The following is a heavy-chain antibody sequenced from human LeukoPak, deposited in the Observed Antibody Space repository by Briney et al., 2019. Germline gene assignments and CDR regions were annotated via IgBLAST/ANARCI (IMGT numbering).Heavy chain of an antibody. J-gene: IGHJ4*02. CDR3: ARATGDVFSL. Sequence: SETLSLTCTVSGGSIRSYYWSWIRQPPGKRLEWIGHIYYSGSTNYNPSLKSRVTISVGTSRNQFSLKLRSVTAADTAVYYGARATGDVFSLWGQGTLVTVSS. CDR2: IYYSGST. V-gene: IGHV4-59*01. CDR1: GGSIRSYY. D-gene: IGHD7-27*01.